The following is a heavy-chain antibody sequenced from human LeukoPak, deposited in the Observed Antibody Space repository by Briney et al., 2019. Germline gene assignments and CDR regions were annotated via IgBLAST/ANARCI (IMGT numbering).Heavy chain of an antibody. CDR3: AKEKSSYSSSSGQGY. CDR1: GFTFCSYG. J-gene: IGHJ4*02. V-gene: IGHV3-30*02. Sequence: PGGSLRLSCAASGFTFCSYGVHWVRQAPGEGLEWVAFIRYDGSNKYYAESVKGRLTISRDNSKNTLYLQMTSRRGDDTAVYYCAKEKSSYSSSSGQGYWGQGTLVTVSS. CDR2: IRYDGSNK. D-gene: IGHD6-6*01.